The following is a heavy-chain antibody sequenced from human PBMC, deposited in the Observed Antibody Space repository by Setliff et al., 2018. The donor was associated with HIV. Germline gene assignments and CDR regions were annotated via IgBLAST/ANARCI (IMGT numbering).Heavy chain of an antibody. D-gene: IGHD3-22*01. Sequence: TSETLSLTCAVSGGSISSNNWWSWVRQPPGKGLEWIGEIYHGGSTNYNSSLKSRVTISVDKSKNQFSLKLSSVTAADTAVYYCARSSTPDSSAYYPDYWGQGTLVTVSS. CDR1: GGSISSNNW. V-gene: IGHV4-4*02. CDR2: IYHGGST. J-gene: IGHJ4*02. CDR3: ARSSTPDSSAYYPDY.